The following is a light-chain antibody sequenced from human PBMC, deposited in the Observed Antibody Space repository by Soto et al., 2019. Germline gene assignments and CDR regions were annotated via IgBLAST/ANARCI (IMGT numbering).Light chain of an antibody. V-gene: IGKV1-5*03. CDR3: QQYNSYSWT. Sequence: DIQMTHSPSSLSASVGDRVTITCRASQTISSWLAWYQQKPGKAPKLLIYRASTLKSGVPSRFSGSGSGTEFTLTISSLQPDDFATYYCQQYNSYSWTFGQGTKVDIK. CDR2: RAS. CDR1: QTISSW. J-gene: IGKJ1*01.